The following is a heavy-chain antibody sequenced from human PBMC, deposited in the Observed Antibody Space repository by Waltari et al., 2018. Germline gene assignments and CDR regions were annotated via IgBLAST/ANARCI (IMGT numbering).Heavy chain of an antibody. CDR1: GYTFTSYY. CDR2: ISPSGGSK. V-gene: IGHV1-46*01. D-gene: IGHD6-13*01. CDR3: ARASSSWDSFDY. J-gene: IGHJ4*02. Sequence: QVQLVQSGAEVKKPGASVKVSCKASGYTFTSYYMHWVRQAPGQGLEWMGIISPSGGSKSYAQKCQGRVTMTRDTSTSTVYMELSSLRAEDTAVYYCARASSSWDSFDYWGQGTLVTVSS.